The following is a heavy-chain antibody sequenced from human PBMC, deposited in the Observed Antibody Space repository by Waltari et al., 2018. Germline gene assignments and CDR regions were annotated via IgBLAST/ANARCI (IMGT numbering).Heavy chain of an antibody. CDR3: ARCRGGTTIDY. CDR1: GGSISSGGYY. CDR2: IYYSGRT. V-gene: IGHV4-31*03. D-gene: IGHD1-7*01. J-gene: IGHJ4*02. Sequence: QVQLQESGPGLVKPSQTLSLTCTVSGGSISSGGYYWSWIRQHPGKGLEWVGYIYYSGRTYYNPSIKSRVTISGDTSKNQFSLELSSVTAEDTAVYYCARCRGGTTIDYWGQGTLVTVSS.